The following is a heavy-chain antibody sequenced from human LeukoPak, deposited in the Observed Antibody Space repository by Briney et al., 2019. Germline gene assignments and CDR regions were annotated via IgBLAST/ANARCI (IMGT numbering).Heavy chain of an antibody. CDR3: ARDLEWELLYGLDV. CDR1: GYTFTGYY. J-gene: IGHJ6*02. D-gene: IGHD1-26*01. Sequence: ASVTVSCMASGYTFTGYYMHWVRQAPGQGREWMGWINPNRGGTNYAQTLQGRVTITRDTSISTAYMELRRLRSDDTAVYYCARDLEWELLYGLDVGGQGTTVTVS. V-gene: IGHV1-2*02. CDR2: INPNRGGT.